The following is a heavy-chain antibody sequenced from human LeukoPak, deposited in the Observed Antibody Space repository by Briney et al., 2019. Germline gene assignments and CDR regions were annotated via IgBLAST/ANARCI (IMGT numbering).Heavy chain of an antibody. D-gene: IGHD6-6*01. Sequence: SETLSLTCTVSGGSISSSSYYWGWIRQPPGKGLEWIGSIYYSGSTYYNPSLKSRVTISVDTSKNQFSLKLSSVTAADTAVYYCARSINWFDPWGQGTLVTVSS. CDR2: IYYSGST. CDR1: GGSISSSSYY. V-gene: IGHV4-39*07. CDR3: ARSINWFDP. J-gene: IGHJ5*02.